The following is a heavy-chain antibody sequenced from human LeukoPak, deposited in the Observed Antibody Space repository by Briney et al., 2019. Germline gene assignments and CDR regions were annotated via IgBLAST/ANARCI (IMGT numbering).Heavy chain of an antibody. CDR3: TTNGWYCLDH. V-gene: IGHV4-61*05. Sequence: SETLSLTCTVSGGSISSSTYYWAWIRQPPGKRLEWIGEIHHRGGTNYNPSLQSRVTISVDKSNNHFSLRLTSVTAADTAVYYCTTNGWYCLDHWGQGALVTVSS. CDR1: GGSISSSTYY. CDR2: IHHRGGT. J-gene: IGHJ1*01. D-gene: IGHD6-19*01.